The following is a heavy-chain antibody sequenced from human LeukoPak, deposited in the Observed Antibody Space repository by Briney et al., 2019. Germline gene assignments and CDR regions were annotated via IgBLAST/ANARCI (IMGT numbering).Heavy chain of an antibody. V-gene: IGHV1-18*01. D-gene: IGHD3-16*01. CDR1: GYTFMSHG. CDR2: ISGSSSNT. CDR3: ARATGTWGHDGFDI. J-gene: IGHJ3*02. Sequence: ASVKVSCKAYGYTFMSHGISWVRQAPGQGLEXXXXISGSSSNTNYAQRLQGRVTMTTDTSTTTAYMELRSLRSDDTAVYYCARATGTWGHDGFDIWGQGTMVTVSS.